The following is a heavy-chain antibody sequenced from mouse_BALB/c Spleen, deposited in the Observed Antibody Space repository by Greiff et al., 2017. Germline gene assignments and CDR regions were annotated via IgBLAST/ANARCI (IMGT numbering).Heavy chain of an antibody. CDR1: GFTFSSFG. CDR3: ARSGWDGGGFDY. D-gene: IGHD4-1*01. Sequence: EVQRVESGGGLVKPGGSLKLSCAASGFTFSSFGMHWVRQAPEKGLEWVAYISSGSSTIYYADTVKGRFTISRDNPKNTLFLQMTSLRSEDTAMYYCARSGWDGGGFDYWGQGTTLTVSS. CDR2: ISSGSSTI. V-gene: IGHV5-17*02. J-gene: IGHJ2*01.